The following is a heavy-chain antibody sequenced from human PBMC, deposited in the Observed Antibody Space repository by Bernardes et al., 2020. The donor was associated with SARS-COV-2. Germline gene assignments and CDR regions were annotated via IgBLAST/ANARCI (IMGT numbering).Heavy chain of an antibody. CDR3: ARDMVGPYDQ. CDR2: IRDYDSRT. V-gene: IGHV3-74*01. CDR1: EFTFSNTW. D-gene: IGHD3-10*01. Sequence: GGSLRLSCAASEFTFSNTWMHWVRQVPGKGLVWFSRIRDYDSRTDYADSVKGRFTMSRDNAKNTVNLQMNNLRVEDTAIYYCARDMVGPYDQWGQGTLVTVSA. J-gene: IGHJ5*02.